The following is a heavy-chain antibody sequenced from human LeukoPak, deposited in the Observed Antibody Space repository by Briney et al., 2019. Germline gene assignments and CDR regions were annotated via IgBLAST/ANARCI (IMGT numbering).Heavy chain of an antibody. Sequence: GGSLRLSCAASGFTFSSYWMHWVRHTPGKGLVWVSRIKGDGSSTSYADSVKGRFTISRDNAKNTLYLQMNSLKAEDTAVYYCARDGYSFGHDFDYWGQGTLVTVSS. V-gene: IGHV3-74*01. D-gene: IGHD5-18*01. CDR1: GFTFSSYW. J-gene: IGHJ4*02. CDR2: IKGDGSST. CDR3: ARDGYSFGHDFDY.